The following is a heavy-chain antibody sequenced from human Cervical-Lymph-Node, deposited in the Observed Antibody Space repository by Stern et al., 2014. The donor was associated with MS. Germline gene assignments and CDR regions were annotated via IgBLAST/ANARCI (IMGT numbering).Heavy chain of an antibody. CDR2: ISGYNDDT. V-gene: IGHV1-18*01. Sequence: VQLVESGAEVTKPGASVKVSCKASGYTFTNYGISWVRQAPGQGLELMGWISGYNDDTNYVEKFQGRVTMTTDTSTSTAYMELRSLRSDDTAVYYCARDPHIAVAGTGGGFDPWGQGTLVTVSS. CDR3: ARDPHIAVAGTGGGFDP. CDR1: GYTFTNYG. J-gene: IGHJ5*02. D-gene: IGHD6-19*01.